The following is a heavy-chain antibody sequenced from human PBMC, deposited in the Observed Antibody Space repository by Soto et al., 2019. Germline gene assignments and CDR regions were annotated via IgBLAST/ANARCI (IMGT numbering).Heavy chain of an antibody. CDR2: INTDGTNS. CDR3: AREFCSGGNCYTYYFDP. Sequence: DVQLVETGGGIVPPGGSLRLSCAASGLTFNRYWMHWVRRAPGKGLVWVSHINTDGTNSNYADSVKGRFTISRDNAKSTLFLQMNSLRDEDTAVYYCAREFCSGGNCYTYYFDPWGQGIPVTVSS. D-gene: IGHD2-15*01. V-gene: IGHV3-74*01. J-gene: IGHJ5*02. CDR1: GLTFNRYW.